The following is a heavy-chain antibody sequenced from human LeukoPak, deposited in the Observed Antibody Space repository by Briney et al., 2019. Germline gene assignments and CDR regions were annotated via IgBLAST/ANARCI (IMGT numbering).Heavy chain of an antibody. CDR2: IDPNSGDT. D-gene: IGHD2-15*01. V-gene: IGHV1-2*02. CDR3: ARVRGGYCSGDRCYGDFFFDN. CDR1: EYTFIGYF. Sequence: ASVKVSCKTYEYTFIGYFIHWVRQAPGQGLGWMGWIDPNSGDTKYDEKFQGRVTLTRDTTTTTVYMESSSLRSDDTAVYFCARVRGGYCSGDRCYGDFFFDNWGQGTLVTVTS. J-gene: IGHJ4*02.